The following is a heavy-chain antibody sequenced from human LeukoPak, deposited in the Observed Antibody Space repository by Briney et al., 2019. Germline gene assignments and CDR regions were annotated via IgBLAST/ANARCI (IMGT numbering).Heavy chain of an antibody. J-gene: IGHJ4*02. CDR3: ARDKGDYDTSGSLFVF. CDR2: IKQDGSEK. D-gene: IGHD3-22*01. Sequence: GGSLRLSCAASGFTFSRYWMSWVRQVPRKGLEWVANIKQDGSEKYYVNSVKGRFTISRDNAKNSLYLQMNSLRAEDTAVYYCARDKGDYDTSGSLFVFGGQGTLVTVSS. V-gene: IGHV3-7*03. CDR1: GFTFSRYW.